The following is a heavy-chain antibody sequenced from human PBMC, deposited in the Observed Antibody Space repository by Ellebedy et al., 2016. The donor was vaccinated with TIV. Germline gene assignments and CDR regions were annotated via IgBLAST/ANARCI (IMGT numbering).Heavy chain of an antibody. CDR1: GFTFSSYA. J-gene: IGHJ4*02. CDR2: ISGSGGST. D-gene: IGHD3-16*01. Sequence: GESLKISCAASGFTFSSYAMSWVRQAPGKGLEWVSAISGSGGSTYYPDSVKGRFTISRDNSENMVYLQMDSLRAEDTAVYYCAKDRRGGSSGSLDYWGQGTLVSVVS. CDR3: AKDRRGGSSGSLDY. V-gene: IGHV3-23*01.